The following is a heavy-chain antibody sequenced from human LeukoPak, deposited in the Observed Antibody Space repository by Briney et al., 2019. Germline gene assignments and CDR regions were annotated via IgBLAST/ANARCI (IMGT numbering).Heavy chain of an antibody. Sequence: SETLSLTCTVSGGSLSSYYWSWIRQPPGKGLEWIGYIYYSGSTNYNPSLKSRVTISVDTSKNQFSLKLSSVTAADTAVYYCARVNYDFWSGYPYYYYGMDVWGQGTTVTVSS. J-gene: IGHJ6*02. CDR1: GGSLSSYY. V-gene: IGHV4-59*01. CDR3: ARVNYDFWSGYPYYYYGMDV. D-gene: IGHD3-3*01. CDR2: IYYSGST.